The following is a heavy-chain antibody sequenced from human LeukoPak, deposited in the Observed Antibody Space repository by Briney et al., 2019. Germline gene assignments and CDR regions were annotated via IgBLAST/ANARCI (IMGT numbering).Heavy chain of an antibody. J-gene: IGHJ2*01. D-gene: IGHD7-27*01. Sequence: GGSLRLSCAASGFAFAVYAIHWVRQGPGGGLEWVSLTSGDGGTTYYADSVKGRFTISRDNSKNSLFLQMNSLRTEDTALYYCAKDMVWGWYFDLWGRGTLVTVSS. V-gene: IGHV3-43*02. CDR2: TSGDGGTT. CDR1: GFAFAVYA. CDR3: AKDMVWGWYFDL.